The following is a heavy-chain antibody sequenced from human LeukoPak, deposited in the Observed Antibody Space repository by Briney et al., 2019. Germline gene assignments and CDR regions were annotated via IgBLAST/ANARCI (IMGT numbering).Heavy chain of an antibody. Sequence: SETLSLTCTVSGGSISSYYWSWIRQPPGKGLEWIGYIYYSGSTNYNPSLKSRVTISVDTSKNQFSLKLSSVTAADTAVYYCARGTLAQSSGWYRWVRFDPWGQGTLVTVSS. D-gene: IGHD6-19*01. CDR1: GGSISSYY. CDR3: ARGTLAQSSGWYRWVRFDP. V-gene: IGHV4-59*01. CDR2: IYYSGST. J-gene: IGHJ5*02.